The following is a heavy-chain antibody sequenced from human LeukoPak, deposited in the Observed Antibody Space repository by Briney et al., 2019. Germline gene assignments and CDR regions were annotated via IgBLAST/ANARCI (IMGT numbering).Heavy chain of an antibody. CDR3: ARSERGDIVVVVAATSDY. CDR1: GYTFTSYG. Sequence: GASVKVSCKASGYTFTSYGISWVRQAPGQGLEWMGWINPNSGGTNYAQKFQGRVTMTRDTSISTAYMELSRLRPDDTAVYYCARSERGDIVVVVAATSDYWGQGTLVTVSS. V-gene: IGHV1-2*02. J-gene: IGHJ4*02. D-gene: IGHD2-15*01. CDR2: INPNSGGT.